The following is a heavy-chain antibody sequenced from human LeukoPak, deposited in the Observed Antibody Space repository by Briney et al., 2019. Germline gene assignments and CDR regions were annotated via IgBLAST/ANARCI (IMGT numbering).Heavy chain of an antibody. CDR3: ARDSRHHRFLYWDWFDP. D-gene: IGHD2/OR15-2a*01. CDR1: GFTVSSNY. V-gene: IGHV3-53*01. J-gene: IGHJ5*02. Sequence: PGGSLRLSCAASGFTVSSNYMSWVRQAPGKGLEWVSIIYSGGSTFYADSVKGRFTISRDNSKNTLYLQMNSLRAEDTAVYYCARDSRHHRFLYWDWFDPWGQGTLVTVSS. CDR2: IYSGGST.